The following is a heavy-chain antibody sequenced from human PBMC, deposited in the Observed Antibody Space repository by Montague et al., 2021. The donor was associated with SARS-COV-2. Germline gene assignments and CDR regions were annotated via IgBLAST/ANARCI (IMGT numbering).Heavy chain of an antibody. D-gene: IGHD3-22*01. CDR3: ASPTYYYDSSGSDAFDI. V-gene: IGHV4-39*01. Sequence: SETLSLTCTVSGGSVSSSSYYWGWIRRPPGKGLEWIGSIYYSGSTYYNPSLKGRVTISVDTSKNQFSLKLSSVAAADTAVYYCASPTYYYDSSGSDAFDIWGQGTMVTVSS. J-gene: IGHJ3*02. CDR1: GGSVSSSSYY. CDR2: IYYSGST.